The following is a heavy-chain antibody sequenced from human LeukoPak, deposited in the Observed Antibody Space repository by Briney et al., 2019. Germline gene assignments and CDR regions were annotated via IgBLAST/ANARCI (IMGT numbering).Heavy chain of an antibody. D-gene: IGHD2-8*01. Sequence: ASVKVSCKASGYTFTSYDINWVRQATGQGLEWMGWMNPNSGNTGYAQKFQGRVTMTRNTSISTAYMELSSLRSEDTAEYYCARDLGYCTNGVCHNWFDPWGQGTLVTVSS. CDR3: ARDLGYCTNGVCHNWFDP. J-gene: IGHJ5*02. CDR2: MNPNSGNT. CDR1: GYTFTSYD. V-gene: IGHV1-8*01.